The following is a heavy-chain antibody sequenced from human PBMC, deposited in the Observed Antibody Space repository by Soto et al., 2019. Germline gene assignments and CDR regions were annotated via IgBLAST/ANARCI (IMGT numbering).Heavy chain of an antibody. V-gene: IGHV6-1*01. CDR2: TYYRSKWYN. D-gene: IGHD2-15*01. CDR3: ARGGGHCSGGSCYSHYYYAKDV. Sequence: PSQTLSLTCAISGDSVSSNSAAWNWIRQSPSRGLEWLGRTYYRSKWYNDYAVSVKSRITINPDTSKNQFSLQLNSVTPEDTAVYYCARGGGHCSGGSCYSHYYYAKDVWGQGTTVT. CDR1: GDSVSSNSAA. J-gene: IGHJ6*02.